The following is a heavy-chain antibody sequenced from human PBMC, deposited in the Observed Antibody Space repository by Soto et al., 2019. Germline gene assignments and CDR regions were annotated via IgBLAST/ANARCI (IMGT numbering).Heavy chain of an antibody. CDR1: GGSISSGGYY. V-gene: IGHV4-31*03. CDR2: IYYSGST. J-gene: IGHJ4*02. Sequence: SETLSLTCTVSGGSISSGGYYWSWIRQHPGKGLEWIGYIYYSGSTYYNPSLKSRVTISVDTSKNQFSLKLSSVTAADTAVYYCARDNIAAGLDYWGQGTLVTVSS. D-gene: IGHD6-13*01. CDR3: ARDNIAAGLDY.